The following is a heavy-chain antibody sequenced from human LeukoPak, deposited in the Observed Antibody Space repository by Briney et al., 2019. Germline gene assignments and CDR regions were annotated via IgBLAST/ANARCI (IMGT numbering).Heavy chain of an antibody. Sequence: GGSLRLSCAASGFTFSDYYMSWIRQAPGKGLEWVSYISSSGSTIYYADSVKGRFTISRDNAKNSLYLQMNSLRAEDTAVYYCARVVYSSSWYLEYYFDYWGQGTLVTVSS. D-gene: IGHD6-13*01. CDR1: GFTFSDYY. CDR3: ARVVYSSSWYLEYYFDY. CDR2: ISSSGSTI. J-gene: IGHJ4*02. V-gene: IGHV3-11*04.